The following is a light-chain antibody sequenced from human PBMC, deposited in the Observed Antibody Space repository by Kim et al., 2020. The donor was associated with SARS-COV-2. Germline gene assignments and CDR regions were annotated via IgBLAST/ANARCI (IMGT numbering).Light chain of an antibody. CDR2: QDS. CDR1: KLGDKY. Sequence: SYELTQPPSVSVSPGQTASITCSGDKLGDKYACWYQQKPGQSPVLVIYQDSKRPSGIPERFSGSNSGNTATLTISGTQAMDEADYYCQAWDSSTAWEVGG. CDR3: QAWDSSTAWE. V-gene: IGLV3-1*01. J-gene: IGLJ3*02.